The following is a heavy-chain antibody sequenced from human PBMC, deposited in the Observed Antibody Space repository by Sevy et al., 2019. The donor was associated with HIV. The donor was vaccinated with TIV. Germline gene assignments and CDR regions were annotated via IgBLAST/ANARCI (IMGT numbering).Heavy chain of an antibody. CDR3: ARRGYRGSSFAYREMRYNAFDI. J-gene: IGHJ3*02. D-gene: IGHD1-26*01. V-gene: IGHV5-51*01. CDR2: IYPGDSDT. CDR1: GYSFTSYW. Sequence: GESLKISCKGSGYSFTSYWIGWVRQMPGKGLEWMGIIYPGDSDTRYSPSFQGQVTISADKSISTAYLQWSSLKASDTAMYYCARRGYRGSSFAYREMRYNAFDIWGQGTMVTVSS.